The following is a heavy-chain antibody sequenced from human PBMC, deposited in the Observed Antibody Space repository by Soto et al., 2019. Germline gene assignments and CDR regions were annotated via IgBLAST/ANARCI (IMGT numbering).Heavy chain of an antibody. D-gene: IGHD1-1*01. Sequence: PGGSLRLSCAASGFTFSASVIHWVRQAPGKRLEWVAVLSRDGTYREHADSVTGRFTISRDNSKNTLYLQMDSLGPEDTAVYYCAKETAAHREFDYWGQGTLVTVSS. CDR2: LSRDGTYR. CDR3: AKETAAHREFDY. V-gene: IGHV3-30*18. J-gene: IGHJ4*02. CDR1: GFTFSASV.